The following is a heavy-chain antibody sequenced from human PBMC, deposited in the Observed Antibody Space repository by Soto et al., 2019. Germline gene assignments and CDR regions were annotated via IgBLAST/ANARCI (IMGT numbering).Heavy chain of an antibody. D-gene: IGHD3-3*01. CDR2: ISAYNGNT. Sequence: ASVKVSCKASGYTFTSYGISWVRQAPGQGLKWMGWISAYNGNTNYAQKLQGRVTMTTDTSTSTAYMELRSLRSDDTAVYYCARSVSYDFWSGYFPYYYYGMDVWGQGTTVTVSS. CDR3: ARSVSYDFWSGYFPYYYYGMDV. V-gene: IGHV1-18*01. J-gene: IGHJ6*02. CDR1: GYTFTSYG.